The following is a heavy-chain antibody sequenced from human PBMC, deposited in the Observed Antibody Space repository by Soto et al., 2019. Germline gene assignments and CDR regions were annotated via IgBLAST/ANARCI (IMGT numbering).Heavy chain of an antibody. CDR3: ARHGGIYGDPYAFDI. J-gene: IGHJ3*02. Sequence: QVQLQESGPGLVKPSETLSLTCTVSGGSISGYYWSWIRQPPEKGLEWIGYIYYSGSTNYNPSLKSRLTISLDPSKNQFSLKLSSVTAADTAVYYCARHGGIYGDPYAFDIWGQGTMVTVSS. V-gene: IGHV4-59*08. D-gene: IGHD4-17*01. CDR2: IYYSGST. CDR1: GGSISGYY.